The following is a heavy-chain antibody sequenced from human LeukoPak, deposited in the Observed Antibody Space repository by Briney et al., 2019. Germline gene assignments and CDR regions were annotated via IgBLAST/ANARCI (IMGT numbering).Heavy chain of an antibody. V-gene: IGHV3-23*01. CDR2: ISGSGGST. D-gene: IGHD2-2*01. J-gene: IGHJ4*02. CDR1: GFTFSSYA. Sequence: GSLRLSCAASGFTFSSYAMSWVRQAPGKGVEWVSAISGSGGSTYYADSVKGRFTISRDNAKNTLYLQMNSLRAEDTAVCYCAKDRVVVPAAIDYGGQGTLVTVPS. CDR3: AKDRVVVPAAIDY.